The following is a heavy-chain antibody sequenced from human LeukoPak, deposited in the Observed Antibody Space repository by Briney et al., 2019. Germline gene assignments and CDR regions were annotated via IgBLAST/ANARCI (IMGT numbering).Heavy chain of an antibody. J-gene: IGHJ3*02. CDR2: ISSSGSTI. CDR3: ASTTYYDFWSGYYWGAFDI. D-gene: IGHD3-3*01. V-gene: IGHV3-11*04. Sequence: GGSLRLSCTVSGFTVSSNYMSWIRQAPGKGLEWVSYISSSGSTIYYADSVKGRFTISRDNAKNSLYLQMNSLRAEDTAVYYCASTTYYDFWSGYYWGAFDIWGQGTMVTVSS. CDR1: GFTVSSNY.